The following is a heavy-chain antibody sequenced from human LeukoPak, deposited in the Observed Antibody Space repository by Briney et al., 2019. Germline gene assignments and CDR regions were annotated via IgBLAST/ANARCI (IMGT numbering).Heavy chain of an antibody. CDR1: EFTFSSYA. V-gene: IGHV3-23*01. D-gene: IGHD2-8*02. CDR3: AKDQRVGYPYYFDY. CDR2: ISGSGGST. J-gene: IGHJ4*02. Sequence: GGSLRLSCAASEFTFSSYAMSWVRQAPGKGLEWVSAISGSGGSTYYADSVKGRFPIPRDNSKNTLYLQMNSLRAEDTAVYYCAKDQRVGYPYYFDYWGQGTLVTVSS.